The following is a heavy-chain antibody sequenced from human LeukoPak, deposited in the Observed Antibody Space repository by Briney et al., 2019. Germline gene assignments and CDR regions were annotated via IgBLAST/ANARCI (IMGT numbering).Heavy chain of an antibody. V-gene: IGHV4-4*07. D-gene: IGHD1-7*01. Sequence: SETLSLTCTVSGGSISSYYWSWIRQPAGKGLEWIGRIYTSGSTNYNPSLKSRVTMSVDTSKNQFSLKLSSVTAADTAVYYCAREGITGTTGDAFDIWGQGTMDTVSS. CDR2: IYTSGST. CDR1: GGSISSYY. CDR3: AREGITGTTGDAFDI. J-gene: IGHJ3*02.